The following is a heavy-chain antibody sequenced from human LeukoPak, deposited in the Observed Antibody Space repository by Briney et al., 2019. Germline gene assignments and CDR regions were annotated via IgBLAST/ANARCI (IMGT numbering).Heavy chain of an antibody. CDR1: GYTFTSHG. J-gene: IGHJ6*02. CDR3: ARDYDTLTGDTYYYAMDV. V-gene: IGHV1-18*01. Sequence: ASVKVSCKASGYTFTSHGISWVRQAPGQGLEWMGWINAYKGNRNYAQKLQGRVTMTTDTSTSTAYMELRSLRSDDTAVYYCARDYDTLTGDTYYYAMDVWGQGTTVTVSS. CDR2: INAYKGNR. D-gene: IGHD3-9*01.